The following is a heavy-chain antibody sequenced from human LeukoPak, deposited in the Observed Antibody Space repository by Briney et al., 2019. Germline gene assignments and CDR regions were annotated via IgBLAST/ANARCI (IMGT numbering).Heavy chain of an antibody. V-gene: IGHV1-2*02. CDR3: ARDYSDYVQFSGSWFDP. J-gene: IGHJ5*02. CDR2: INPNSGGT. Sequence: ASVKVSCKASGYTFTGYYMHWVRQAPGQGLEWMGWINPNSGGTNYAQKFQGRVTMTRDTSISTAYMELSRLRSDDTAVYYCARDYSDYVQFSGSWFDPWGQGTLVTVSS. CDR1: GYTFTGYY. D-gene: IGHD4-11*01.